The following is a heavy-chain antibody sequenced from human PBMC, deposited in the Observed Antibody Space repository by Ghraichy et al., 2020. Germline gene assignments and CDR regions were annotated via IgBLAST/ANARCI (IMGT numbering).Heavy chain of an antibody. Sequence: GGSLRLSCTASGFTFGDSAMSWVRQAPGKGLEWVGFIRSKAYGGTTEYAASVKGRFTISRDDSKSIAYLQMNSLKTEDTAVYYCTRVVAVAGDAFDIWGQGTLVTVSS. J-gene: IGHJ3*02. CDR1: GFTFGDSA. CDR3: TRVVAVAGDAFDI. V-gene: IGHV3-49*04. CDR2: IRSKAYGGTT. D-gene: IGHD6-19*01.